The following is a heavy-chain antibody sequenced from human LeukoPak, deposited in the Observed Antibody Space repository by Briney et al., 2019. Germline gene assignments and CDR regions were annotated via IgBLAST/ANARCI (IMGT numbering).Heavy chain of an antibody. CDR1: GFTFGSSA. CDR3: AKGSLGSWYYFDY. CDR2: FSRSGPDT. Sequence: GGSLRLSCAASGFTFGSSAMIWVRRAPGKGPEWVSTFSRSGPDTYYADSVKGRFTIFRDNSKNTLYLQMNSLRAEDTAVYYCAKGSLGSWYYFDYWGQGTLVTVSS. D-gene: IGHD6-13*01. J-gene: IGHJ4*02. V-gene: IGHV3-23*01.